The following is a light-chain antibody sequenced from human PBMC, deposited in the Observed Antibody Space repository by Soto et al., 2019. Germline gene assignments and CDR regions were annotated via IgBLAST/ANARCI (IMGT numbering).Light chain of an antibody. CDR3: QQYNNWPYT. V-gene: IGKV3-15*01. CDR2: GAS. J-gene: IGKJ2*01. CDR1: ESLSSN. Sequence: ETVMTQSPATLSVSPGERATLSCRASESLSSNLAWYQQKPGQAPRLLIHGASTRAAGIPARFSGSGSGTDFTLTISSLQSEDFAVYYCQQYNNWPYTFGQGTKLEIK.